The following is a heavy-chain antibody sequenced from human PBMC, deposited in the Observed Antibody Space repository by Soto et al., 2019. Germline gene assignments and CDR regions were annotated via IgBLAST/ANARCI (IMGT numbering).Heavy chain of an antibody. V-gene: IGHV1-3*01. CDR1: GYTFTRYA. D-gene: IGHD6-19*01. CDR3: SLWYSSAYYYFMDF. J-gene: IGHJ6*02. CDR2: INAGNGNT. Sequence: GASVKVSCKASGYTFTRYAMHWVRQVLGQRIERMGWINAGNGNTKYSQKFQGRVTITRDTSASTAYMELSSLRSEDTAVYYCSLWYSSAYYYFMDFWGQRTSVTVSS.